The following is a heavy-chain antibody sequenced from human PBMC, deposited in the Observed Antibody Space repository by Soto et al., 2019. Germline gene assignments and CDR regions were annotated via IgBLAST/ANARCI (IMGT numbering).Heavy chain of an antibody. D-gene: IGHD2-2*01. CDR1: GYTFTGYY. Sequence: ASVKVSCKASGYTFTGYYMHWVRQAPGQGLEWMGWMNPNSGNTGYAQKFQGRVTMTRNTSISTAYMELSSLRSEDTAVYYCARGRRACSSTSCLKYYFDYWGQGTLVTVSS. CDR3: ARGRRACSSTSCLKYYFDY. J-gene: IGHJ4*02. V-gene: IGHV1-8*02. CDR2: MNPNSGNT.